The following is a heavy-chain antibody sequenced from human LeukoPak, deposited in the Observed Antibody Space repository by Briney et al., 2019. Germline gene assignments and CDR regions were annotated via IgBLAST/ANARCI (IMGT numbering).Heavy chain of an antibody. CDR1: GGTFSSYA. D-gene: IGHD4-17*01. CDR2: IIPIFGTA. CDR3: ARGHEATETLVD. J-gene: IGHJ4*02. V-gene: IGHV1-69*05. Sequence: ASVKVSCKASGGTFSSYAISWVRQAPGQGLEWMGGIIPIFGTANYAQKFQGRVTMTRNTSISTAYMELSSLRSEDTAVYYCARGHEATETLVDWGQGTLVTVSS.